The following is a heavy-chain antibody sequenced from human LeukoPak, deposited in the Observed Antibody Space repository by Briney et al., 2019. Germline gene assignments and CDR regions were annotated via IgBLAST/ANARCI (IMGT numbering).Heavy chain of an antibody. Sequence: GGTLRLSCAASGFTFSTYGMSWVRQAPGKGLEWVSGISGSGGRTYYANSVKGRFTMSRDNSKNTLYLQMNSLRAEDTAVYYCARDLRWLQPIDYWGQGTLVTVSS. CDR1: GFTFSTYG. CDR2: ISGSGGRT. D-gene: IGHD5-24*01. V-gene: IGHV3-23*01. CDR3: ARDLRWLQPIDY. J-gene: IGHJ4*02.